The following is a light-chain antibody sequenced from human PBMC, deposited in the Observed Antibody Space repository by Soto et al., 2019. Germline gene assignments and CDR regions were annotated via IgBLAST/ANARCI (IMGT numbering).Light chain of an antibody. CDR3: QQYYNTPLT. V-gene: IGKV4-1*01. J-gene: IGKJ4*01. Sequence: DIVMTQSPDFLAVSLGERATINCKSSQSVLYSSNNKNYLTWYQQKPGQPPKPLIYWASTRESGVPDRFSGSGSGTDFTLTISNLQAEDVAVYYCQQYYNTPLTFGGGTKVDIK. CDR1: QSVLYSSNNKNY. CDR2: WAS.